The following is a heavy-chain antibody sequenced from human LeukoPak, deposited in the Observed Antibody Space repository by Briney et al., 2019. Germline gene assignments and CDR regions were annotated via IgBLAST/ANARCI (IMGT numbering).Heavy chain of an antibody. V-gene: IGHV3-30*02. Sequence: GVSPRLSCAASGFTFSSYGMHWVRQAPGKGLEWVAFIRYDGSNKYYAESVKGRFTISRDNSKNTLYLQMNSLRAEDTAVYYCAKADDFWSGYYEKELDYWGQGTLVTVSS. D-gene: IGHD3-3*01. CDR1: GFTFSSYG. J-gene: IGHJ4*02. CDR2: IRYDGSNK. CDR3: AKADDFWSGYYEKELDY.